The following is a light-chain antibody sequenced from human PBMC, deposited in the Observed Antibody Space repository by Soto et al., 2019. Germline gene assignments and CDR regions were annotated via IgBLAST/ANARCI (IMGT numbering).Light chain of an antibody. CDR2: DAS. V-gene: IGKV3-11*01. Sequence: EIVLTQSPATLSLSPGERATLSCRASQSVSSYLAWYQQKPGQAPRLPIYDASNRATGIPARFSGSGSGTDFTLTISSLEPEDFAVYYCQQRSNWPLTTFGGGTKVEIK. CDR3: QQRSNWPLTT. CDR1: QSVSSY. J-gene: IGKJ4*01.